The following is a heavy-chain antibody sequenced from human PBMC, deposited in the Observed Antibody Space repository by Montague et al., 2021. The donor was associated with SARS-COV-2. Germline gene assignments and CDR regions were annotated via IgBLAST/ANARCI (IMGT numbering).Heavy chain of an antibody. J-gene: IGHJ5*02. CDR3: ARDDYVWGSYRYKEYNWFDP. CDR2: ISSSSSYI. Sequence: LSLSLAASGFTFSSYSMNWVRQAPGKGLEWVSSISSSSSYIYYADSVKGRFTISRDNAKNSLYLQMNSLRAEDTAVYYCARDDYVWGSYRYKEYNWFDPWGQGTLVTVSS. CDR1: GFTFSSYS. V-gene: IGHV3-21*01. D-gene: IGHD3-16*02.